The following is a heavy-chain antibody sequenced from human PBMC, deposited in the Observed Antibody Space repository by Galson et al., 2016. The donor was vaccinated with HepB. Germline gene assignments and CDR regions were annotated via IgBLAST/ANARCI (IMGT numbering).Heavy chain of an antibody. V-gene: IGHV6-1*01. J-gene: IGHJ6*02. D-gene: IGHD1-14*01. Sequence: CAISGDSVYNNGAAWVWIRQSPSRGLEWLGRTFYRSTWENHYAGTVINRITISPDTSRNQFSLHLHSLTYEDTAVYYSARAGMLGRCIDVWGQGTTVTVSS. CDR1: GDSVYNNGAA. CDR3: ARAGMLGRCIDV. CDR2: TFYRSTWEN.